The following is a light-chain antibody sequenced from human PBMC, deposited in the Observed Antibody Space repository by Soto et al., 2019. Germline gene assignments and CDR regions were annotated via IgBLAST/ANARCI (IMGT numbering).Light chain of an antibody. CDR3: ENYDSYSDA. J-gene: IGKJ3*01. CDR1: QIINTW. CDR2: RAF. V-gene: IGKV1-5*03. Sequence: DIQMTQSPSTLSASVGDRVTITCRASQIINTWLAWYQQKPGKAPKLLIYRAFNLVSGVPSRFSGNGSGTAFSLTTTSLAPNGFTIYYAENYDSYSDAFGLGAKV.